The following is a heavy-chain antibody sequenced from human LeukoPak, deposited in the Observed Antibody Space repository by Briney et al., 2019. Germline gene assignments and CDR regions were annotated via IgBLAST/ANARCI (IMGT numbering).Heavy chain of an antibody. J-gene: IGHJ3*02. V-gene: IGHV4-59*12. CDR2: IYSSGST. D-gene: IGHD3-10*01. CDR1: GGSIRGYY. CDR3: ARKSMVRGARSFDI. Sequence: SETLSLTCNVSGGSIRGYYWSWIRQPPGKGLEWIGYIYSSGSTNYNPSLKSRVTMSVDTSKNQFSLKVSSVTAADTAVYYCARKSMVRGARSFDIWGQGTMVTVSS.